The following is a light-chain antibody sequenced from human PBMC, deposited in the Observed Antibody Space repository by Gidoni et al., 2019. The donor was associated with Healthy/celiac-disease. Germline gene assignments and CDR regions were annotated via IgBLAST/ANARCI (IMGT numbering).Light chain of an antibody. CDR3: QQRSNWPPDT. CDR1: QSVSSY. Sequence: EIVLTQSPATLSLSPGARATLACRASQSVSSYSAWYQQKPGQAPRLLIYDASNRATGIPARFSGSGSGTDFTLTISSLEPEDFAVYYCQQRSNWPPDTFGQGTKLEIK. V-gene: IGKV3-11*01. J-gene: IGKJ2*01. CDR2: DAS.